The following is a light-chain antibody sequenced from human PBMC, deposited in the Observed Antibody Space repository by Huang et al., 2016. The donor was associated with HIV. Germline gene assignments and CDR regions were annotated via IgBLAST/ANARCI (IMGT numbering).Light chain of an antibody. CDR2: DAY. J-gene: IGKJ3*01. Sequence: DIQMTQSPSSLSASVGDRISITCRASQCSSTYLNWYQQKPGKAPKLLIHDAYNLESGVPSRFSGSESGTDFTLTISSLQSEDFATYYCQQSYSSPFTFGPGTKVDI. CDR3: QQSYSSPFT. CDR1: QCSSTY. V-gene: IGKV1-39*01.